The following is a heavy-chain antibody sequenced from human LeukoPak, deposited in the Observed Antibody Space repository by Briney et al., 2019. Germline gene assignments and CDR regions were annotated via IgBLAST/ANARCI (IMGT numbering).Heavy chain of an antibody. D-gene: IGHD3-22*01. CDR1: GFTFTNTW. V-gene: IGHV3-15*07. J-gene: IGHJ4*02. CDR3: ALGSANYDSSDFDC. Sequence: NAGGSPRLSCVASGFTFTNTWINWVRQAPGRGLEWVGRIRSKAAGGTTEYAAPVKGRFTISRDDSKNTLYLQMNSLITDDTAVYYCALGSANYDSSDFDCWGQGTLVTVSS. CDR2: IRSKAAGGTT.